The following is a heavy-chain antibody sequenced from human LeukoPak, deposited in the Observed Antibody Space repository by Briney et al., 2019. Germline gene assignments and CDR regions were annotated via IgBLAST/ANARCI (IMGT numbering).Heavy chain of an antibody. V-gene: IGHV4-34*01. CDR1: GGSFSGYY. Sequence: SETLSLTCAVYGGSFSGYYWSWIRQPPGKGLEWIGEINHSGSTNYNPSLKSRVTISVDTSKNQFSLKLSSVTAADTAVYYCARIAVIAPYCSSTSCYGDFAYWGQGTLVTVSS. D-gene: IGHD2-2*01. CDR2: INHSGST. CDR3: ARIAVIAPYCSSTSCYGDFAY. J-gene: IGHJ4*02.